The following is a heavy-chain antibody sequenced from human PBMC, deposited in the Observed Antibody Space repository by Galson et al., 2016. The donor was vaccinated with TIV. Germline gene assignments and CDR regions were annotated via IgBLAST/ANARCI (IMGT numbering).Heavy chain of an antibody. CDR3: ARERRYCGDECYLHYYYGMDV. Sequence: SLRLSCAASTFNVSSNYMTWVRQAPGKGLEWVPITSSGGATHYSDSVKGRFTMSRDTAKNTLYLQMHSLRVEDTAVYYCARERRYCGDECYLHYYYGMDVWGQGTTVTVSS. CDR2: TSSGGAT. D-gene: IGHD2-21*01. J-gene: IGHJ6*02. CDR1: TFNVSSNY. V-gene: IGHV3-66*02.